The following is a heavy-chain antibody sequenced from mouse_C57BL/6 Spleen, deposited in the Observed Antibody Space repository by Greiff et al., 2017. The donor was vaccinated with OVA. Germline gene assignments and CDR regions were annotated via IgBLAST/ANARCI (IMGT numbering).Heavy chain of an antibody. D-gene: IGHD1-1*01. CDR2: IDPSDSYT. J-gene: IGHJ3*01. Sequence: VQLQQPGAELVMPGASVKLSCKASGYTFTSYWMHWVKQRPGQGLEWIGEIDPSDSYTNYNQKFKGKSTLTVDKSSSTAYMQLSSLTSEDSAVYYCARSLVDYYGSSYGTWFAYWGQGTLVTVSA. V-gene: IGHV1-69*01. CDR3: ARSLVDYYGSSYGTWFAY. CDR1: GYTFTSYW.